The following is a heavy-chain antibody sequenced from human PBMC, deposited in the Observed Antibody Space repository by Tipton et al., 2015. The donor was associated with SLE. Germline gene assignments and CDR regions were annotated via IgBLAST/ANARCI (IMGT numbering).Heavy chain of an antibody. Sequence: TLSLTCTVSGGSISSANYYWGWIRQPPGKGLEWIGSIYYTGSAYYNPSLKSRVTISVDTSKRQFSLKLNSVTSADTAIYFCARVPTGPQFYYYFHMDVWGKGTPVTVSS. D-gene: IGHD1-1*01. CDR1: GGSISSANYY. J-gene: IGHJ6*03. CDR2: IYYTGSA. V-gene: IGHV4-39*07. CDR3: ARVPTGPQFYYYFHMDV.